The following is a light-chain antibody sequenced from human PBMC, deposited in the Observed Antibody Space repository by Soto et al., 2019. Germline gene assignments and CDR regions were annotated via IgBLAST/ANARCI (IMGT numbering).Light chain of an antibody. CDR2: LNTDGSH. J-gene: IGLJ2*01. CDR1: SGHNNYA. Sequence: QAVVTQSPSASASLGVSVKLTCTLSSGHNNYAIAWLQQQPEKGPRYLMKLNTDGSHNKGDGIPDRFSGSRSGAERYLTISSLQSEDEADYYCQTWGTDIVVFGGGTKLTVL. CDR3: QTWGTDIVV. V-gene: IGLV4-69*02.